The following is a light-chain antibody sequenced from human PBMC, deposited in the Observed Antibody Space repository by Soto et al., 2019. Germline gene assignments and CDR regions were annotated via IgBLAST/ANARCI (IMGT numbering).Light chain of an antibody. V-gene: IGLV1-47*01. CDR2: RND. CDR3: ATWDDSMSGV. CDR1: SSNIGSNY. J-gene: IGLJ2*01. Sequence: QAVVTHPPSASGTPGQRVTISCSGSSSNIGSNYVYWYQQFPGTAPKLLINRNDQRPSGVPDRFSGSKSGTSASLAISGLRPEDEADYYCATWDDSMSGVFGGGTKLTVL.